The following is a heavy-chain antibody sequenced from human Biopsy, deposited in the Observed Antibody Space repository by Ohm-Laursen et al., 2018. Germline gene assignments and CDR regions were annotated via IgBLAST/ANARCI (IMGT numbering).Heavy chain of an antibody. D-gene: IGHD3-3*01. CDR2: ISWQSATR. CDR1: GFSFEDYG. CDR3: VKDKDFRDAFDI. Sequence: SLRLSCTASGFSFEDYGMHWVRQAPGKGLEWVSSISWQSATRNYADSVKGHFAISRDNAKKSLYLEVDSLRDEDMALYYCVKDKDFRDAFDIWGQGTMVTVSS. J-gene: IGHJ3*02. V-gene: IGHV3-9*03.